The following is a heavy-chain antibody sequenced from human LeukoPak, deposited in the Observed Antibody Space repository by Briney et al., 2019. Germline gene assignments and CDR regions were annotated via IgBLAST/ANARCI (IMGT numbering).Heavy chain of an antibody. CDR1: VGTFSSYA. CDR2: IIPILGIA. J-gene: IGHJ4*02. V-gene: IGHV1-69*04. Sequence: GASVKVSCTASVGTFSSYAISWVRHAPGQGLEWMGRIIPILGIANYAQKFQGRVTITSDKSTSTAYMELSSLRSEDTAVYYCARELLWFGELMGNWGQGTLVTVSS. CDR3: ARELLWFGELMGN. D-gene: IGHD3-10*01.